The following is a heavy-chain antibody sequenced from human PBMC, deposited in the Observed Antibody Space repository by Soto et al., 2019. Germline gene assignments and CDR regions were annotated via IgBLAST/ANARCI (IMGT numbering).Heavy chain of an antibody. Sequence: QVQLVESGGGVVQPGRSLRLSCAASGFTFSSYGMHWVHQAPGKGLEWVAVIWYDGSNKYYADSVKGRFTISRDNSKNTLYLQMNSLRAEDTAVYYCARVPLARGSSGWYDYWGQGTLVTVSS. CDR2: IWYDGSNK. CDR1: GFTFSSYG. V-gene: IGHV3-33*01. J-gene: IGHJ4*02. D-gene: IGHD6-19*01. CDR3: ARVPLARGSSGWYDY.